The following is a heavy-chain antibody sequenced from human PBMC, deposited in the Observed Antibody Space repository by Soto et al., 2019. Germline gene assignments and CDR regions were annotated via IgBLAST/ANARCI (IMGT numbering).Heavy chain of an antibody. CDR2: MNLNSGYT. CDR3: ARANGDFDY. V-gene: IGHV1-8*01. D-gene: IGHD4-17*01. CDR1: GYTFTSYD. Sequence: QVQLVQSGAEVKKPGASVKVSCKASGYTFTSYDINWVRQATGQGLEWMGWMNLNSGYTGSAQKFQGRVTMTRSNSIRTAYMELSSLTSEDTAVYYCARANGDFDYWGQGTLVTVS. J-gene: IGHJ4*02.